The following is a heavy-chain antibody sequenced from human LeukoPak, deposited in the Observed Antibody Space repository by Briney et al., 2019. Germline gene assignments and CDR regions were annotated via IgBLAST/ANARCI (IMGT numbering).Heavy chain of an antibody. CDR3: AREGVWGYCSGGSCSQFDP. CDR1: GGSISSYY. J-gene: IGHJ5*02. CDR2: IYTSGST. V-gene: IGHV4-4*07. D-gene: IGHD2-15*01. Sequence: PSETLSLTCTDSGGSISSYYWSWIRQPAGKGLEWIGRIYTSGSTNYNPSLKSRVTMSVDTSKNQFSLKLSSVTAADTAVYYCAREGVWGYCSGGSCSQFDPWGQGTLVTVSS.